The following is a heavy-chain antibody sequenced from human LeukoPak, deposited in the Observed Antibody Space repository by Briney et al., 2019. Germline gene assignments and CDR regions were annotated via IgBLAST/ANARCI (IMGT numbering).Heavy chain of an antibody. J-gene: IGHJ3*02. V-gene: IGHV4-31*03. D-gene: IGHD5-12*01. CDR1: GGSISSGGYY. CDR2: IYYSGST. Sequence: SETLSLTCTFSGGSISSGGYYWTWIRQHPGKGLEWIGYIYYSGSTYYNPSLKSRVTISVDTSKNQFSLKLSSVTAADTAVYYCARWSDIVATRNAFDIWGQGTMVTVSS. CDR3: ARWSDIVATRNAFDI.